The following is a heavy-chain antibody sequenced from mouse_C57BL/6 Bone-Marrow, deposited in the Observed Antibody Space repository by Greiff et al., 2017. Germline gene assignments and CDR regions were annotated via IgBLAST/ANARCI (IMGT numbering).Heavy chain of an antibody. CDR2: FHPYNDDT. CDR3: SRCSTFFDDFDY. CDR1: GYTFTTYP. V-gene: IGHV1-47*01. J-gene: IGHJ2*01. D-gene: IGHD5-1*01. Sequence: QVQLQQSGAELVKPGASVKMSCKASGYTFTTYPIAWMKQNHGKSLEWIGTFHPYNDDTKSNETFKGKATLTVEKSSNTVYLELSRLTSDNSAVYNCSRCSTFFDDFDYWGQGTTLTVSA.